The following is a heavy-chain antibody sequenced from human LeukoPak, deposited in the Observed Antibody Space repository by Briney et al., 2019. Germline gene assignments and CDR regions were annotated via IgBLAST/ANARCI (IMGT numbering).Heavy chain of an antibody. D-gene: IGHD3-10*01. CDR1: RGAITSGGYS. CDR3: ARSRQASGLLGS. Sequence: SQTLSLTCTVSRGAITSGGYSWNWIRQPPGKGLEWIGYISDRGPAYYNPSLKSRFTISVDRPKNQFFLTVTSVTAADTAVYFCARSRQASGLLGSWGQGTLVTVSS. CDR2: ISDRGPA. V-gene: IGHV4-30-2*01. J-gene: IGHJ5*01.